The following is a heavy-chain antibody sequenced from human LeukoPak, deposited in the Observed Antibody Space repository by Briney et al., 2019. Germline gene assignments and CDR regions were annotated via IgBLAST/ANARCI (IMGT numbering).Heavy chain of an antibody. CDR3: ARHGGYSSGWLPYYYYYMDV. V-gene: IGHV4-38-2*01. D-gene: IGHD6-19*01. CDR1: GYSISSGYY. CDR2: IYHSGST. Sequence: SETLSLTCAVSGYSISSGYYWGWIRQPPGKGLEWIGSIYHSGSTYYNPSLKSRVTISVDTSKNQFSLKLSSVTAADTAVYYCARHGGYSSGWLPYYYYYMDVWGKGTTVTVSS. J-gene: IGHJ6*03.